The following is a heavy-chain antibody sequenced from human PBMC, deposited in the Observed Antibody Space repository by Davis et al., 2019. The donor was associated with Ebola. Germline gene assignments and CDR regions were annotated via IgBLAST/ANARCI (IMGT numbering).Heavy chain of an antibody. CDR2: ISSSSSTI. CDR3: ARGYSSSPGANWFDP. Sequence: GESLKISCAASGFTFSDYYMSWIRQAPGKGLEWVSYISSSSSTIYYADSVKGRFTISRDNSKNTLYLQMNSLRAEDTAVYYCARGYSSSPGANWFDPWGQGTLVTVSS. J-gene: IGHJ5*02. V-gene: IGHV3-11*04. CDR1: GFTFSDYY. D-gene: IGHD6-6*01.